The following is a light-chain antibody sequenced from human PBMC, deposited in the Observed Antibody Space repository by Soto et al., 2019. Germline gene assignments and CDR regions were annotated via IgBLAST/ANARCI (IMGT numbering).Light chain of an antibody. CDR3: CSFAGSTPS. J-gene: IGLJ2*01. CDR2: EGS. Sequence: QSALTQPASVSGSPGQSITISCTGTSSDIGNYNLVSWYQQHPGKAPKLIIYEGSKRRSGVSNRFSASKSGNTASLTISGLQAEDGADYYCCSFAGSTPSFGGGTKLTVL. CDR1: SSDIGNYNL. V-gene: IGLV2-23*01.